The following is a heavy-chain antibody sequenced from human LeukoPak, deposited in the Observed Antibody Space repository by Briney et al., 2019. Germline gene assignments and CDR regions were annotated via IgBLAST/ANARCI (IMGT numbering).Heavy chain of an antibody. Sequence: GGSLRLSCAASGFTFSSYAMSWVRQAPGKGLEWVSAISGNGGSTYYADSVKGRFTISRDNSKNTLYLQMNSLRAEDTAVYYCAKYGDYRGYFDYWGQGTLVTVSS. CDR3: AKYGDYRGYFDY. V-gene: IGHV3-23*01. D-gene: IGHD4-17*01. CDR2: ISGNGGST. CDR1: GFTFSSYA. J-gene: IGHJ4*02.